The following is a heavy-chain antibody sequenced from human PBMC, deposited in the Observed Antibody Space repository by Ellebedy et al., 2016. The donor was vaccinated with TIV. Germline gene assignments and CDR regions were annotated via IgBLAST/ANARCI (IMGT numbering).Heavy chain of an antibody. CDR3: ARNGGGLDV. J-gene: IGHJ6*02. Sequence: AASVKVSCKASGYTLTAYQIYWVRQAPGQGLEWMGWINSNSDDTTHTEKVQGRVTMTRKASINTVFMELTRLRSDDTAIYYCARNGGGLDVWGQGTTVTVSS. CDR2: INSNSDDT. V-gene: IGHV1-2*02. D-gene: IGHD2-8*01. CDR1: GYTLTAYQ.